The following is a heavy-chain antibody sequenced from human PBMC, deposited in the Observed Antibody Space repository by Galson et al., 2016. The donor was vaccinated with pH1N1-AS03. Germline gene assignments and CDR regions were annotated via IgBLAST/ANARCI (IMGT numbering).Heavy chain of an antibody. J-gene: IGHJ4*02. D-gene: IGHD6-13*01. CDR1: GGSLTDYQ. CDR3: ARGNPFLGSSWYEDS. CDR2: ISHSGIT. Sequence: ETLSLTCTVSGGSLTDYQWSWIRQSPGKGLEWIGEISHSGITDYNPSLKSRVSVSVDTSKDQFSLNLSSMTAADAAVYYCARGNPFLGSSWYEDSWGQGTLVIVSS. V-gene: IGHV4-34*01.